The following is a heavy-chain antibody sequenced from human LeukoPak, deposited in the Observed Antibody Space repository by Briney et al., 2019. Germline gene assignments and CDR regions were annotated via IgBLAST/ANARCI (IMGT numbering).Heavy chain of an antibody. Sequence: SETLSLTCTVSGGSISSYYWSWIRQPPGKGLEWIGYIYYSGSTNYNPSLKSRVTISVDTSKNQFSLKLSSVTAADTAVYYCARDVLGYCSGGSCYSGWFDPWGQGTLVTVSS. J-gene: IGHJ5*02. CDR1: GGSISSYY. D-gene: IGHD2-15*01. CDR2: IYYSGST. V-gene: IGHV4-59*01. CDR3: ARDVLGYCSGGSCYSGWFDP.